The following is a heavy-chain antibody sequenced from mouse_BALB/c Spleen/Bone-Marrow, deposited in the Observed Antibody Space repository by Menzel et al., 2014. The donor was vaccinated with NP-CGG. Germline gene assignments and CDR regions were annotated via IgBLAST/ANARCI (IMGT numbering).Heavy chain of an antibody. V-gene: IGHV4-1*02. CDR3: ARNDGFSFDY. D-gene: IGHD2-3*01. CDR2: INPDSGTI. J-gene: IGHJ3*01. Sequence: EVMLVESGGGLVQPGGPLKLSCAASGFDFSRYWMSWVRQAPGIGLEWIGEINPDSGTINYTPSLKDKFIISRDNAKNTLYLQMSRVRSEDTALYYCARNDGFSFDYWGQGTLVTVSA. CDR1: GFDFSRYW.